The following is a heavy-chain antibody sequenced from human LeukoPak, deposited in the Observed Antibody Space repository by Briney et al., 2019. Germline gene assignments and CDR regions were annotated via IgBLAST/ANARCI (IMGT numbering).Heavy chain of an antibody. CDR3: ARGKAFGGVIVGFDY. CDR2: ISTSGSTI. Sequence: GGSLRLSCAASGLTFSSYEMNWVRQAPGKGLGWVSYISTSGSTIYYADSVKGRFTISRDNAKNSLYLQMNSLRAEDTAVYYCARGKAFGGVIVGFDYWGQGTLVTVSS. CDR1: GLTFSSYE. D-gene: IGHD3-16*02. V-gene: IGHV3-48*03. J-gene: IGHJ4*02.